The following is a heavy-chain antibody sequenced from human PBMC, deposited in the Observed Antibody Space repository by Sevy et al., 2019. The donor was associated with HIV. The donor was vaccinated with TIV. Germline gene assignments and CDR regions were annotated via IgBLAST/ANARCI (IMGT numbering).Heavy chain of an antibody. D-gene: IGHD1-26*01. CDR3: AGENAWGRGYS. J-gene: IGHJ4*02. CDR2: IYYNGPI. Sequence: SETLSLTCTVSGGSITSLYWNWIRQPPGKGLEWIAIIYYNGPINYNSSVKSWVTLSLDTSKNQFSLRLSSVTAADTAMYYCAGENAWGRGYSWGQGTLVTVSS. V-gene: IGHV4-59*11. CDR1: GGSITSLY.